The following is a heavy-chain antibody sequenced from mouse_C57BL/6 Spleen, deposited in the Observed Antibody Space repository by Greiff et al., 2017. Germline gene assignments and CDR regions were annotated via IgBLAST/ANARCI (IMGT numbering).Heavy chain of an antibody. CDR1: GFTFSNYW. Sequence: EVKVEESGGGLVQPGGSMKLSCVASGFTFSNYWMNWVRQSPEKGLEWVAQIRLKSDNYATNYAESVKGRFTISRDDSKSSVYLQMNNLRAEDTGIYYCTGYTGGYAMDYWGQGTSVTVSS. V-gene: IGHV6-3*01. D-gene: IGHD5-1-1*01. CDR3: TGYTGGYAMDY. J-gene: IGHJ4*01. CDR2: IRLKSDNYAT.